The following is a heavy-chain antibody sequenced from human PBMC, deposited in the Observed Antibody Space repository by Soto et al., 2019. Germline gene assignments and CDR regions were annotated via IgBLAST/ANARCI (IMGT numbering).Heavy chain of an antibody. V-gene: IGHV4-30-2*01. CDR2: LYHSGST. CDR3: ARYKSTVRAGEVSCMDV. Sequence: SETLSLTCAVSGGSISSGGYSWSWIRQPPGKGLEWIGYLYHSGSTYYNPSLKSRVPISVDRSKNQFSLKLSSVTAADTAVYYCARYKSTVRAGEVSCMDVWGQGTTVTVSS. J-gene: IGHJ6*02. CDR1: GGSISSGGYS. D-gene: IGHD3-10*01.